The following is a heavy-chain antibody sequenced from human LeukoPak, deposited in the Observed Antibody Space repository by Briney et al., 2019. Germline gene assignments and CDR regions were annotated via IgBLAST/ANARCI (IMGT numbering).Heavy chain of an antibody. CDR1: GFTFSDYW. CDR3: ARDRFHSSSWVESFDY. Sequence: GGSLRLSCAASGFTFSDYWMDWVRQAPGKGLVWVSRVNSDGSSTNYADSVKGRVTLLRDTAKNTLYLEMNSLRAEDTALYYCARDRFHSSSWVESFDYWGQGTLVTVSS. D-gene: IGHD6-13*01. CDR2: VNSDGSST. V-gene: IGHV3-74*01. J-gene: IGHJ4*02.